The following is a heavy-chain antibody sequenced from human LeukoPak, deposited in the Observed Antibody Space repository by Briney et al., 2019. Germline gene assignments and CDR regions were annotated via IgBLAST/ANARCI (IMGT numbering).Heavy chain of an antibody. V-gene: IGHV5-51*01. CDR3: ARRDGYGAYDI. CDR1: GYSFTSYW. D-gene: IGHD5-24*01. CDR2: IYPGDSDT. Sequence: GGSLKISCKGSGYSFTSYWIGWVRQMLGKGLEWMGIIYPGDSDTRYSPSFQGQVTISADKSISTAYLQWNSPKASDTAMYYCARRDGYGAYDIWGQGTMVTVSS. J-gene: IGHJ3*02.